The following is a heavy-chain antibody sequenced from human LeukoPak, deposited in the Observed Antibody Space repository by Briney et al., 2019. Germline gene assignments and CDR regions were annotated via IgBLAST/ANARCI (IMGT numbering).Heavy chain of an antibody. J-gene: IGHJ3*02. CDR3: ARGRAVRGVLMAEGVLGRGHDVFDI. D-gene: IGHD3-10*01. V-gene: IGHV4-39*01. CDR1: GGSISSSSYY. CDR2: IYYSGST. Sequence: SETLSLTCSVSGGSISSSSYYWGWIRQPPGKGLEWIGSIYYSGSTYYNPSLKSRVTISLDTSKTQFSLKLSSVTAADTAVYYCARGRAVRGVLMAEGVLGRGHDVFDIWGQGTMVTVSS.